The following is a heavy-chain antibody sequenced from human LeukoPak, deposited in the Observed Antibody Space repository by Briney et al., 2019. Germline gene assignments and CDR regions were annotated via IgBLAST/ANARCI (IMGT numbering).Heavy chain of an antibody. J-gene: IGHJ4*02. CDR1: GFTFSTYW. CDR2: IRSDGSST. D-gene: IGHD6-25*01. V-gene: IGHV3-74*01. Sequence: GGSLRLSCAASGFTFSTYWMHWVRQPPGKGLVWVSGIRSDGSSTIYADSVKGRFTISRDNARNTLYLQVNSLRAEDTAVYYCARDSSGWGFDYWGQGSLVTVSS. CDR3: ARDSSGWGFDY.